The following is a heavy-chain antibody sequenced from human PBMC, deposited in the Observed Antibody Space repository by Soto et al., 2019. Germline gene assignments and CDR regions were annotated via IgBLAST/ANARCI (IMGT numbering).Heavy chain of an antibody. D-gene: IGHD3-3*01. J-gene: IGHJ6*02. CDR3: ARDKLRFLEWLLDYYYGMDV. CDR1: GYTFTSYG. Sequence: ASVKVSCKASGYTFTSYGISWVRQAPGQGLEWTGWISAYNGNTNYAQKLQGRVTMTTDTSTSTAYMELRSLRSDDTAVYYCARDKLRFLEWLLDYYYGMDVWGQGTTVTVSS. CDR2: ISAYNGNT. V-gene: IGHV1-18*04.